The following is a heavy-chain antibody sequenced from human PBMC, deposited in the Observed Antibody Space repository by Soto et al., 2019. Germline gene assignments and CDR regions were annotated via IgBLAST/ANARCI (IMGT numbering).Heavy chain of an antibody. CDR1: GDSMATGGHY. V-gene: IGHV4-31*02. Sequence: QVHLQESGPGLVRPSETLSLSCSVSGDSMATGGHYYNWIRHLPGKGLEWIGYIYYSRATHYSPSLRPRATISINTSKNKFSLRLISVTAAGTALYFCARDKDLEPTVWGYWGQGIQVTVSS. CDR2: IYYSRAT. J-gene: IGHJ4*02. D-gene: IGHD7-27*01. CDR3: ARDKDLEPTVWGY.